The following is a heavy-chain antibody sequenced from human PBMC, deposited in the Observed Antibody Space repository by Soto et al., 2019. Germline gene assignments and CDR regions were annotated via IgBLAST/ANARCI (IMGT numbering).Heavy chain of an antibody. V-gene: IGHV1-18*01. CDR2: ISAYNGNT. J-gene: IGHJ4*02. D-gene: IGHD3-22*01. CDR3: ARDKPYYYDSSGYCLDY. Sequence: ASVKVSCKASGYTFTSYGISWVRQAPGQGLEWMGWISAYNGNTNYAQKLQGRVTVTTDTSTSTAYMELRSLRSDDTAVYYCARDKPYYYDSSGYCLDYWGQGTLVTASS. CDR1: GYTFTSYG.